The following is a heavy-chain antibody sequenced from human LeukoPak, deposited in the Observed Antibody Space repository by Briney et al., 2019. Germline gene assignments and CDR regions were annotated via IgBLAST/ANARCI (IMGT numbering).Heavy chain of an antibody. V-gene: IGHV1-2*02. CDR1: GYTFTGYY. Sequence: ASVKLSCKASGYTFTGYYMHWVRQAPGQGLEWMGWINPNSGGTNYAQKFQGRVTSTRATSISTAYMELSRLRSDDAAVYYCARDLGAYGSGSLRDYWGQGTLVTVSS. CDR2: INPNSGGT. D-gene: IGHD3-10*01. CDR3: ARDLGAYGSGSLRDY. J-gene: IGHJ4*02.